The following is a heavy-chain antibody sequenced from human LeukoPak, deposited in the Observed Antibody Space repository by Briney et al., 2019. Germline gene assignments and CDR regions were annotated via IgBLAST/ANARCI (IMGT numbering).Heavy chain of an antibody. V-gene: IGHV3-11*01. CDR3: ARSIGIAVAGDYDGMDV. J-gene: IGHJ6*02. D-gene: IGHD6-19*01. CDR2: ISASDGTT. Sequence: GASLRVSCEASGFTFSNYYMSWVRQAPGQGLEWISYISASDGTTYYAHKVKGRVTMSRDTAKTSLYLQMNSLRAEDTAVYYCARSIGIAVAGDYDGMDVWGQGTTVTVSS. CDR1: GFTFSNYY.